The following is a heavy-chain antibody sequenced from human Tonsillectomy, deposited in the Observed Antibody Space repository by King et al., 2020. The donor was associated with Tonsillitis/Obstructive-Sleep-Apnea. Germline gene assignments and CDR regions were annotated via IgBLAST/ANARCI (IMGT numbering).Heavy chain of an antibody. J-gene: IGHJ6*03. CDR3: ARTSYYYGSGSYYNVVPHYYYYMDV. V-gene: IGHV5-51*01. CDR2: IYPGDSDT. D-gene: IGHD3-10*01. Sequence: ELQLVQSGAEVKKPGESLKISCKGSGYSFTSYWIGWVRQMPGKGLEWMGIIYPGDSDTRYSPSFQGQVTISADKSISTAYLQWSSLKAADTAMYYCARTSYYYGSGSYYNVVPHYYYYMDVWGKGTTVTVSS. CDR1: GYSFTSYW.